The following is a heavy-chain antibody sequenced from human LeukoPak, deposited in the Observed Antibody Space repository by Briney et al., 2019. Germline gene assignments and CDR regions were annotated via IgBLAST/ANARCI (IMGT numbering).Heavy chain of an antibody. V-gene: IGHV4-4*02. CDR3: ARQDSYDVDV. CDR1: GGSISDGYW. Sequence: TSGTLSLTCAVSGGSISDGYWWSWVRQPPGKGLEWIGEIHHHVGTNYNPSLKSRVTISVDTSKSQFSLSLTSVTAADTAVYYCARQDSYDVDVWGQGTTVTVSS. CDR2: IHHHVGT. J-gene: IGHJ6*02.